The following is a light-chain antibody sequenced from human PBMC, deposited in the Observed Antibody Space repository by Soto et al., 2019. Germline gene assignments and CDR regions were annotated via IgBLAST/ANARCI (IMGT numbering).Light chain of an antibody. CDR3: QQYGSSPWT. V-gene: IGKV3-20*01. CDR2: GAS. Sequence: IVLTQPPGTLSLSPGERATLSCRASQSVGSNYLAWYQQKPGQAPRLLIYGASSRATGIPDRFSGSGSGTDFTLTISRLEPEDFAVYYCQQYGSSPWTFGQGTKVDIK. CDR1: QSVGSNY. J-gene: IGKJ1*01.